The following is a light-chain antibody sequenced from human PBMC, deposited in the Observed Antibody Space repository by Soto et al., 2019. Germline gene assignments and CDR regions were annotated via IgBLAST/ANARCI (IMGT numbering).Light chain of an antibody. CDR2: DAS. V-gene: IGKV3-11*01. CDR1: QSISSSY. Sequence: EIVLTQSPGTLSLSPGEGGTLSCRASQSISSSYLAWYQQKPGQSPRLLIYDASNRATGIPARFSGSGSGTDFTLTISSLEPEDFAVYYCQQRSNWPPWTFGQGTKVEIK. CDR3: QQRSNWPPWT. J-gene: IGKJ1*01.